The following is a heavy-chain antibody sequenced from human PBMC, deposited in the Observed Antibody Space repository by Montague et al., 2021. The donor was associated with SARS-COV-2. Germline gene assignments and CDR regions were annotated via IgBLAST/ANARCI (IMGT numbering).Heavy chain of an antibody. CDR2: ISSSGSTI. V-gene: IGHV3-48*04. CDR3: ARDAGTGGYDFLTGYYRVFDY. D-gene: IGHD3-9*01. CDR1: GFTFSSYS. Sequence: SLRISCAASGFTFSSYSMNWVRQAPGKGLEWVSYISSSGSTIYYADSVKGRFTISRDNAKNSLYLQMNSLRAEDTAVYYCARDAGTGGYDFLTGYYRVFDYWGQGTLATVPS. J-gene: IGHJ4*02.